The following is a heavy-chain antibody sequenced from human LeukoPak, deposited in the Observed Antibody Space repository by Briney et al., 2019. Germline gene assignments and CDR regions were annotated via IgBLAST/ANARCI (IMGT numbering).Heavy chain of an antibody. J-gene: IGHJ4*02. V-gene: IGHV4-39*01. CDR2: IHYSGST. CDR3: ARVHQLLTFDY. CDR1: GSSISSSGYY. D-gene: IGHD2-2*01. Sequence: SETLSLTCTVSGSSISSSGYYWGWIRQPPGEGLERIGSIHYSGSTYYNPSLKSRVTISVDTSKNQFSLNLRSVTAADTAVYYCARVHQLLTFDYWGQGTLVTVSS.